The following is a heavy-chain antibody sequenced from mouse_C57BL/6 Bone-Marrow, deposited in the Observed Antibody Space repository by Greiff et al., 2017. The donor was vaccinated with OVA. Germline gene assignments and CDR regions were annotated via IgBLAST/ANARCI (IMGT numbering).Heavy chain of an antibody. J-gene: IGHJ4*01. CDR1: GFSFNTYA. CDR3: VRHGYYAMDY. CDR2: IRSKSNNYAT. Sequence: EADGGLVQPKGSLKLSCAASGFSFNTYAMNWVRQAPGKGLEWVARIRSKSNNYATYYADSVKDRFTISRDDSESMLYLQMNNLKTEETAMYYCVRHGYYAMDYWGQGTSVTVSS. V-gene: IGHV10-1*01.